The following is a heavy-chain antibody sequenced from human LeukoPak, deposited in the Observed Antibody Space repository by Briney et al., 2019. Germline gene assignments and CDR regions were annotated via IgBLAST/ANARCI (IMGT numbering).Heavy chain of an antibody. V-gene: IGHV4-39*01. D-gene: IGHD3-16*02. CDR3: ARRSLPVWYFDL. J-gene: IGHJ2*01. Sequence: SETLSLTCTVSGGSISSYYWGWIRQPPGKGLEWIGSIQYSGSTYYNPSLKSRVTISVDTSKNQFSLKLSSVTAADTAVYYCARRSLPVWYFDLWGRGTLVTVSS. CDR1: GGSISSYY. CDR2: IQYSGST.